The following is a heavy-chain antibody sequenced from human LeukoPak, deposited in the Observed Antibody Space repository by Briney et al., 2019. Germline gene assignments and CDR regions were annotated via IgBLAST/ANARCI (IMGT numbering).Heavy chain of an antibody. D-gene: IGHD2-15*01. CDR2: ISSSGSTI. V-gene: IGHV3-48*03. CDR1: GFTFSSYG. Sequence: GGSLRLSCAASGFTFSSYGMNWVRQAPGKGLEWVSYISSSGSTIYYADSVKGRFTISRDNAKNSLYLQMNSLRAEDTTVYYCARDAPGGVCSGGSCFDYWGQGTLVTVSS. J-gene: IGHJ4*02. CDR3: ARDAPGGVCSGGSCFDY.